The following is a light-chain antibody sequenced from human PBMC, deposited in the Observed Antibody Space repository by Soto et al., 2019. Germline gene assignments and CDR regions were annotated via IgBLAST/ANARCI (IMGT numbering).Light chain of an antibody. J-gene: IGLJ1*01. CDR3: CSHAGDNTYV. V-gene: IGLV2-14*03. Sequence: QSALTQPASVSGSPGQSITISCTGTSSDVGGYIYVSWYQQHPGKAPKLMIYDVSNRPSGVSNRFSGSKSGNTASLTISGLQAEDEADYFCCSHAGDNTYVFGTGTKVTVL. CDR1: SSDVGGYIY. CDR2: DVS.